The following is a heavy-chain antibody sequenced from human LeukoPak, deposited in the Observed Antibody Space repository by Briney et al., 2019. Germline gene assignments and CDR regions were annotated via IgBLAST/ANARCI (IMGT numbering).Heavy chain of an antibody. CDR3: ATEEDGCDRYYYYYMDV. J-gene: IGHJ6*03. CDR2: IYYSGST. V-gene: IGHV4-59*01. Sequence: PSETLPLTCTVSGGSISSYYWSWIRQPPGKGLEWIGYIYYSGSTNYNPSLKSRVTISVDTSKNQFSLKLSSVTAAVTAVYYCATEEDGCDRYYYYYMDVWGKGTTVTVSS. CDR1: GGSISSYY. D-gene: IGHD5-12*01.